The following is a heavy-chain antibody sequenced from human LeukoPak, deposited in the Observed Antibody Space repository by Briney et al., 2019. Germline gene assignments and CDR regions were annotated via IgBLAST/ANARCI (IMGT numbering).Heavy chain of an antibody. Sequence: SETLSLTCTVSVGSISSYYWSWIRQPPGKGLEWIGYIYYTGGTNYNPSLKSRVTISVETSKNQFSLKLTSVTAADTAVYYCARLVKWSSYYFDSWGQGTLVTVSS. CDR2: IYYTGGT. CDR3: ARLVKWSSYYFDS. D-gene: IGHD2-8*01. CDR1: VGSISSYY. J-gene: IGHJ4*02. V-gene: IGHV4-59*01.